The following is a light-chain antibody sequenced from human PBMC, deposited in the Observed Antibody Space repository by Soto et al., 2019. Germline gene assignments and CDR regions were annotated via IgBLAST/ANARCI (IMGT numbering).Light chain of an antibody. CDR1: QSVDNY. CDR3: QQRSNRPRFT. Sequence: EIVLTQSPATLSLSPGERATLSCRASQSVDNYLAWYQQKPGQAPRLLIYDVSNRATGTPARFSGSGYGTDFTLSISSLEPEDFAVYYCQQRSNRPRFTFGPGTKVDIK. J-gene: IGKJ3*01. V-gene: IGKV3-11*01. CDR2: DVS.